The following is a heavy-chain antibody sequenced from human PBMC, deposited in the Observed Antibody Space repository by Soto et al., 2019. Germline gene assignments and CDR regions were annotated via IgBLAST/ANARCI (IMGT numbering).Heavy chain of an antibody. D-gene: IGHD2-15*01. CDR3: ARGDIGVVESSQGYFSVMDV. V-gene: IGHV4-34*02. CDR1: GGSFSGYH. CDR2: INHTGRT. Sequence: QVQLQPWGAGLLKPSETLSLTCAVYGGSFSGYHWSWIRQPPGQGLEWIGEINHTGRTNYSPSLKSRVTIAVDTYRSQFALQARTVTAEDTAVYYCARGDIGVVESSQGYFSVMDVWGQGSTVTGSS. J-gene: IGHJ6*02.